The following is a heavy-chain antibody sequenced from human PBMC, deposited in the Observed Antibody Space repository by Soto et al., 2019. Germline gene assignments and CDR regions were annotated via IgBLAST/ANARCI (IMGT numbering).Heavy chain of an antibody. V-gene: IGHV3-23*01. CDR1: GFTFSSYA. CDR3: AKVQSFYSYYYYGMDV. D-gene: IGHD4-4*01. Sequence: EVQLLASGGGLVQPGGSLRLSCAASGFTFSSYAMSWVRQAPGKGLEWVSAISGSGGSTYYADSVKGRFTISRDNSKNTLYLQMNSLRAEDTAVYYCAKVQSFYSYYYYGMDVWGQGTTVTVSS. CDR2: ISGSGGST. J-gene: IGHJ6*02.